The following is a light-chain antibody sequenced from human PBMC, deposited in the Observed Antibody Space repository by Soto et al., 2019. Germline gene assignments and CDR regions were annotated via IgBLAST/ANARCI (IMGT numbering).Light chain of an antibody. CDR2: DSF. J-gene: IGKJ2*01. CDR3: QQRSDGPAFT. Sequence: EIVLTQSPATLSLSPGERATLSCRASQSVSSYLAWYQQKPGQAPRLLIYDSFNRATGIPARFSGSGSGTDFTLTISSLEHEDFAVYYWQQRSDGPAFTFGQGTKLEIK. V-gene: IGKV3-11*01. CDR1: QSVSSY.